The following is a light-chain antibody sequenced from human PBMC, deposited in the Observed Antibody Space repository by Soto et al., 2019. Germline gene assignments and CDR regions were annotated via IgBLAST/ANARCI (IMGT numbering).Light chain of an antibody. V-gene: IGKV3-15*01. CDR2: DVS. J-gene: IGKJ5*01. Sequence: VMTQSPATLSVSPGERATLSCRAGQGVTTNFAWYQQKSGQSPRLLIYDVSIRATGVPARFSGTGSETDFTLTISGLQSEDSAVYFCQQYNNWPFSFGQGTRLEIK. CDR3: QQYNNWPFS. CDR1: QGVTTN.